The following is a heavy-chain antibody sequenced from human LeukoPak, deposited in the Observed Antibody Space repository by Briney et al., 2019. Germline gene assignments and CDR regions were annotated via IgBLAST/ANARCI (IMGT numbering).Heavy chain of an antibody. CDR2: ISGSGGST. D-gene: IGHD6-13*01. CDR1: GGSISSNSYY. CDR3: ARVYGRRSSWYYLDY. J-gene: IGHJ4*02. V-gene: IGHV3-23*01. Sequence: ETLSLTCAVSGGSISSNSYYWGWIRQPPGKGLEWVSAISGSGGSTYYADSVKGRFTISRDNSKNTLYLQMHRLRAEDTAVYYCARVYGRRSSWYYLDYWGQGTLVTVSS.